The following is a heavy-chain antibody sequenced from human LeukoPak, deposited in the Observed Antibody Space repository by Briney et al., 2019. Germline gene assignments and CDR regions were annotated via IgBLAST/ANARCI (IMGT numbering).Heavy chain of an antibody. V-gene: IGHV3-23*01. CDR2: ISGSGGST. Sequence: PGGSLRLSCAASGFTFSSYAMSWVRQAPGKGLEWVSAISGSGGSTYYADSVKGRFTISRDNSKNTLYLQMNSLRAEDTAVYYRAKERYYYDSGGYYPYGMDVWGQGTTVTVSS. CDR3: AKERYYYDSGGYYPYGMDV. CDR1: GFTFSSYA. J-gene: IGHJ6*02. D-gene: IGHD3-22*01.